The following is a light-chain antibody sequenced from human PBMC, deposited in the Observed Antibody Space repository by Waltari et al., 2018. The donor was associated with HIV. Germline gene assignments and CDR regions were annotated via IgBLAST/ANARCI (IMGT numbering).Light chain of an antibody. CDR3: QQRSNWPS. CDR1: QSISRS. CDR2: DAS. J-gene: IGKJ5*01. V-gene: IGKV3-11*01. Sequence: EIVLTQSPATLSLSPGESATLSCRASQSISRSLARYQQKPGQAPRLLIYDASSRATGIPARFSGSGSGTDVTLTISSLEPEDSAVYYCQQRSNWPSFGQGTRLEIK.